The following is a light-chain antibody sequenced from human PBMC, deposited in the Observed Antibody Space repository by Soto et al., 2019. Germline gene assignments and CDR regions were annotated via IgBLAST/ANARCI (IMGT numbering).Light chain of an antibody. V-gene: IGLV1-40*01. CDR2: NNN. CDR1: SSIGAGYD. Sequence: QLVLTQPPSVSGAPGQRVTISCTGSSSIGAGYDVHWYQQLPGTAPKLLIYNNNNRPSGVPDRFSGSKSGTSASLAITGLQADDEADYHCQSYDSRLSGWVFGGGTKLTVL. CDR3: QSYDSRLSGWV. J-gene: IGLJ3*02.